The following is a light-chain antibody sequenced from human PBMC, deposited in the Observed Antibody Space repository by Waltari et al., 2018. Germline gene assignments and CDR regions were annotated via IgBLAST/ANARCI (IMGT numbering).Light chain of an antibody. CDR3: QQRSQWPLT. J-gene: IGKJ4*01. Sequence: EIVLTQSPATLSLSPGETATLSCRASQSVTNYLAWYQQKPGQAPRLLIYDVSNRATGIPARFSGSGSGTDFTLTISSLEPEDFAVYYCQQRSQWPLTFGAGTKVEIK. CDR1: QSVTNY. CDR2: DVS. V-gene: IGKV3-11*01.